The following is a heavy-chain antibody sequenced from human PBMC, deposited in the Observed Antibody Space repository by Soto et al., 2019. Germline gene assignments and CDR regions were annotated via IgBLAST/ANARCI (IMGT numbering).Heavy chain of an antibody. D-gene: IGHD6-13*01. CDR1: GFTFINYA. CDR2: ISNRGSDT. J-gene: IGHJ4*02. CDR3: DKDTYSSSWYF. V-gene: IGHV3-23*01. Sequence: GGSLRLSCAGSGFTFINYAMTWVRQAPGKGLEWVSSISNRGSDTYYVDSVKGRFTISRDNSKNTLYLQMNSLRAEDTAVYYCDKDTYSSSWYFWGQGTLVTVSS.